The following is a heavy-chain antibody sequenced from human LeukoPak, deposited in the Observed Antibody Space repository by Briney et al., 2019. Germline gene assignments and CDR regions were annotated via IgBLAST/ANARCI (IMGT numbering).Heavy chain of an antibody. CDR3: AREFRGNWFDP. D-gene: IGHD3-16*01. CDR1: GYFISSGYY. Sequence: SETLSLTCTVSGYFISSGYYWSWIRQPPGKGLEWIGYIYYSGSTNYNPSLKSRVTISVDTSKNQFSLKLSSVTAADTAVYYCAREFRGNWFDPWGQGTLVTVSS. CDR2: IYYSGST. V-gene: IGHV4-61*01. J-gene: IGHJ5*02.